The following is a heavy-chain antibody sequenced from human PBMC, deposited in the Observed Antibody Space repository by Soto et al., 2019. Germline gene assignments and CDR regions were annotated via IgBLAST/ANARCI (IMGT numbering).Heavy chain of an antibody. D-gene: IGHD3-22*01. CDR3: ARRLYYDSSGFEGGGMDV. Sequence: SETLSLTCAVSGGSISSDGYSWSWIRQPPGKGLEWIGYIYHGGDAYYNPSLKSRFTISLDTSKNQFSLKLSSVTAADTAVYYCARRLYYDSSGFEGGGMDVWGQGTTVTVSS. CDR1: GGSISSDGYS. CDR2: IYHGGDA. V-gene: IGHV4-30-2*01. J-gene: IGHJ6*02.